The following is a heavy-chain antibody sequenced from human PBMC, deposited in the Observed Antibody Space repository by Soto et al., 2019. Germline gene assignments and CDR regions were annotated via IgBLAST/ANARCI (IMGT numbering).Heavy chain of an antibody. Sequence: SVKVSCKASGGTFSSYAISWVRQAPGQGLERMGGIIPIFGTANYAQKFQGRVTITADESTSTAYMELSGLRSEDTAVYYCASLLSDIAAAGLIQYYYYGMDVWGQGTTVTVSS. CDR3: ASLLSDIAAAGLIQYYYYGMDV. CDR2: IIPIFGTA. J-gene: IGHJ6*02. CDR1: GGTFSSYA. D-gene: IGHD6-13*01. V-gene: IGHV1-69*13.